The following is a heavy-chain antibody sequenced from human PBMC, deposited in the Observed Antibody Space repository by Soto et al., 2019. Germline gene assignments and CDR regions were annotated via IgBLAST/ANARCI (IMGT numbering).Heavy chain of an antibody. J-gene: IGHJ4*02. D-gene: IGHD3-22*01. Sequence: SVKFSCKASGGTFSNFAISWLRQAPGQGLEWMGVIIPVFGTPNYSQKFQDRSTITADESASTAYMELSNLGSKDTAVYYRASGPDGYFYFEYWGQGTLVTVSS. CDR2: IIPVFGTP. CDR3: ASGPDGYFYFEY. CDR1: GGTFSNFA. V-gene: IGHV1-69*13.